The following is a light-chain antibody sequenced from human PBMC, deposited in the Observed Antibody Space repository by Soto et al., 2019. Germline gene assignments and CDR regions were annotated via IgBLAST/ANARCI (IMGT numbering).Light chain of an antibody. J-gene: IGLJ1*01. CDR2: DVS. CDR1: SSDVGGYNY. V-gene: IGLV2-11*01. CDR3: CSYAGSYTYV. Sequence: QSVLTQPRSVSGSPGQSVTISCTGTSSDVGGYNYVSWYQQHPGKAPKLMIYDVSEWPSGVPDRFSGSKSGNTVSLTISGLQAEDEADYYCCSYAGSYTYVFATGTKVTVL.